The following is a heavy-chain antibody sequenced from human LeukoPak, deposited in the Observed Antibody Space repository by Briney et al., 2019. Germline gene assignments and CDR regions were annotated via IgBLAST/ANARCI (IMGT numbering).Heavy chain of an antibody. CDR2: INPDSGGT. V-gene: IGHV1-2*02. Sequence: ASVKVSCKASGYTFTGYYMHWVRQAPGQGLEWMGWINPDSGGTNYAQKLQGRVTMTTDTSTSTAYMELRSLRSDDTAVYYCARERIAAAGRRVENWFDPWGQGTLVTVSS. CDR1: GYTFTGYY. J-gene: IGHJ5*02. CDR3: ARERIAAAGRRVENWFDP. D-gene: IGHD6-13*01.